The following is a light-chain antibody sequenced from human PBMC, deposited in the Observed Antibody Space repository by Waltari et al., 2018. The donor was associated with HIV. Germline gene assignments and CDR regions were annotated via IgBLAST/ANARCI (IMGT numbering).Light chain of an antibody. J-gene: IGLJ2*01. CDR2: QDS. V-gene: IGLV3-1*01. CDR3: QAWDINTAV. Sequence: SYDLTQPPALSVSLGQTASIPSSGDEFGGKYVCWTQQRPGQSPVMVIFQDSERPAGIPERFSGSNSGNTATLTISGTQAMDEAAYYWQAWDINTAVFGGGTKLTVL. CDR1: EFGGKY.